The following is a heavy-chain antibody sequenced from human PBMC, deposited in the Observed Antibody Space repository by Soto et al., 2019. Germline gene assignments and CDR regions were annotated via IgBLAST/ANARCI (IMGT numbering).Heavy chain of an antibody. CDR3: AAGGTRWLHSPFAY. CDR2: FDPEDGET. CDR1: GHTLTELS. D-gene: IGHD1-1*01. J-gene: IGHJ4*02. Sequence: QVQLLQSGAEVKKPGASVKVSCKVSGHTLTELSMHWVRQAPGRGLEWMGGFDPEDGETIFAQKCQGRVTLTEDTSTDSTYMELTSLRSEDTAVYYCAAGGTRWLHSPFAYWGQGTLVTISS. V-gene: IGHV1-24*01.